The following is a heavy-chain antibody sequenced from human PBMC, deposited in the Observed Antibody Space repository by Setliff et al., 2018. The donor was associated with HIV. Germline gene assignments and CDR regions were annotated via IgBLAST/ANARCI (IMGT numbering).Heavy chain of an antibody. V-gene: IGHV4-61*09. CDR2: IHTSGDT. D-gene: IGHD3-9*01. Sequence: PSETLSLTCSVSGGSISSRSYYWSWIRQPAGKGLEWIGHIHTSGDTDYSPSLNSRVTISIDTSKKQFSLKLSSVTAADTAMYYYARRESYYDILTGPAFDAFDIWGQGTMVTV. CDR1: GGSISSRSYY. CDR3: ARRESYYDILTGPAFDAFDI. J-gene: IGHJ3*02.